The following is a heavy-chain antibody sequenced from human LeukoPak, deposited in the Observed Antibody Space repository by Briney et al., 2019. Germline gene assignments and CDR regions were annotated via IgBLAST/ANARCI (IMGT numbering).Heavy chain of an antibody. J-gene: IGHJ4*02. D-gene: IGHD5-18*01. Sequence: ARSLRLSCAASGFTFTSYGMHWVRQAPGKGLEWVAFIWYDGTNKYYADSVKGRFTISRDNSKNTLYLQMNSLRAEDTAVYCCARDTYSYGNQYFDYWGQGTLVTVSS. V-gene: IGHV3-33*01. CDR1: GFTFTSYG. CDR2: IWYDGTNK. CDR3: ARDTYSYGNQYFDY.